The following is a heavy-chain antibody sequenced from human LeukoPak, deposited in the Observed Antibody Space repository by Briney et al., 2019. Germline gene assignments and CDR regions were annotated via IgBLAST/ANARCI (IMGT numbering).Heavy chain of an antibody. CDR2: ISGSGGTT. J-gene: IGHJ4*02. Sequence: GGSLRLSCAASGFTFNNYAMNWVRQAPGKGLEWVSVISGSGGTTYYADSVKGRFTISRDSSKNTLYLQMNSLRAEDTAVYYCARESTIGVDYWGQGTLVTVSS. D-gene: IGHD3-9*01. V-gene: IGHV3-23*01. CDR1: GFTFNNYA. CDR3: ARESTIGVDY.